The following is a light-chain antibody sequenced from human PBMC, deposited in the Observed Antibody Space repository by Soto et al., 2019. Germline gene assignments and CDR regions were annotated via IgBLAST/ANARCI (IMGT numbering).Light chain of an antibody. CDR3: QQYDYWPRT. J-gene: IGKJ1*01. CDR1: QSISSS. CDR2: GAS. Sequence: EIVMTQSPATLSVSPGEGASLSCRASQSISSSKLAWYQQNPGQAPRLLMYGASNRATGIPARFSGSGSGTEFTLTISSLQSEDFAVYYCQQYDYWPRTFGQGTKVDI. V-gene: IGKV3-15*01.